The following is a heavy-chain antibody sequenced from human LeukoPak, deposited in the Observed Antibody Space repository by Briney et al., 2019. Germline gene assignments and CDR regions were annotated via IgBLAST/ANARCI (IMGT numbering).Heavy chain of an antibody. V-gene: IGHV3-30*01. D-gene: IGHD3-3*01. Sequence: GGSLRLSCAASGFTFSSYAMHWVRQAPGKGLEWVAVISYDGSNKYYADSVKGRFTISRDNSKNTLYLQMDSLRAEDTAVYYCARDGGFLEWLLPGDAFDIWGQGTMVTVSS. J-gene: IGHJ3*02. CDR3: ARDGGFLEWLLPGDAFDI. CDR2: ISYDGSNK. CDR1: GFTFSSYA.